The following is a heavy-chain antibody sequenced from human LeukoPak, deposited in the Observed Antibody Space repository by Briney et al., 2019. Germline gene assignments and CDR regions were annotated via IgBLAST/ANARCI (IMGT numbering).Heavy chain of an antibody. V-gene: IGHV3-15*01. CDR1: GFTFSDAW. CDR3: AREGSLYGYHSFDS. Sequence: GGSLRLSCAASGFTFSDAWMTWVRQAPGKGLEWVGRIKPAKTHGATTDYAESVEGKFTISRDDSTDSLFLQTNSLETEDTAVYFCAREGSLYGYHSFDSWGQGTLVTVS. D-gene: IGHD5-18*01. CDR2: IKPAKTHGATT. J-gene: IGHJ4*02.